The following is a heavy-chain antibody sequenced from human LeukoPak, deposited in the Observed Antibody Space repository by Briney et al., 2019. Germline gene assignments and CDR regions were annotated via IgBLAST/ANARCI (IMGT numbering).Heavy chain of an antibody. CDR1: GGSISSGNYY. V-gene: IGHV4-39*07. J-gene: IGHJ4*02. CDR2: IYYSGST. CDR3: ASENHYYDSHFDY. D-gene: IGHD3-22*01. Sequence: KPSETLSLTCTVSGGSISSGNYYWGWIRQPPGKGLEWIGSIYYSGSTYYNPSLKSRVTISVDTSKNQFSLKLSSVTAADTAVYYCASENHYYDSHFDYWGQGTLVTVSS.